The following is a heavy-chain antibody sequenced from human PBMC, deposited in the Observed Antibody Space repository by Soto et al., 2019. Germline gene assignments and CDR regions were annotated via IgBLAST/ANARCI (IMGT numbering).Heavy chain of an antibody. J-gene: IGHJ4*02. V-gene: IGHV1-18*01. Sequence: ASVKVSCNASGYIFTTYGISWVRQAPGQGLEWMGWISTSNGNTKYAQKVEGRVTMTTDTSTSIAYMELRSLRSDDTAVYYCAREYCSSSSCYGVDYWGQGILVTVSS. D-gene: IGHD2-2*01. CDR3: AREYCSSSSCYGVDY. CDR1: GYIFTTYG. CDR2: ISTSNGNT.